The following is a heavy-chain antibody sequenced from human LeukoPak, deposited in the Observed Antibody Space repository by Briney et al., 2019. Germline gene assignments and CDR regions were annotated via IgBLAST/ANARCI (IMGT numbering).Heavy chain of an antibody. V-gene: IGHV3-11*04. CDR2: ISSSGDTT. D-gene: IGHD2-21*02. CDR1: GFLMSDHY. CDR3: ARESTAFDY. Sequence: NAGGSLRLSCEASGFLMSDHYMNWVRQAPGKGLEWLAYISSSGDTTYYAESVRGRFALSRDDGKNSLTLHMNGLGDDDTAVYYCARESTAFDYWGQGTLVTVSS. J-gene: IGHJ4*02.